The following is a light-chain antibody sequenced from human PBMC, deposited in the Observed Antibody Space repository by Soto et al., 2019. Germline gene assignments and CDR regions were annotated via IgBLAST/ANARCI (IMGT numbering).Light chain of an antibody. CDR3: QQYNSYPLA. Sequence: DIQMTQSPSTLSASVGDRVTITCRASQSITNWLAWYQQKPGKAPKLLIYKASGLESGVPSSFSGSGSGTEFTLTISSLQPDDFATYYCQQYNSYPLAFGQGTRVEIK. CDR2: KAS. CDR1: QSITNW. V-gene: IGKV1-5*03. J-gene: IGKJ1*01.